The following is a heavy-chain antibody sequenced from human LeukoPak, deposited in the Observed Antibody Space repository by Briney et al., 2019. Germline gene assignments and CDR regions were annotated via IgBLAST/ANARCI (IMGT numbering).Heavy chain of an antibody. J-gene: IGHJ4*02. V-gene: IGHV1-69*05. CDR2: IIHIFGTA. CDR1: GGTFSSYA. Sequence: SVKVSCKASGGTFSSYAISWVRQAPGQGLEWMGGIIHIFGTANYAQKFQGRVTITTDESTSTAYMELSSLRSEDTTVYYCASLTVRDYWGQGTLVTVSS. CDR3: ASLTVRDY. D-gene: IGHD4-11*01.